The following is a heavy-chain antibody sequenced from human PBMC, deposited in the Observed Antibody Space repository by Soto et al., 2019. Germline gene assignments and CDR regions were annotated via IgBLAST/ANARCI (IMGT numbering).Heavy chain of an antibody. Sequence: GASVKVSCKASGGTFSSNAISWVRQAPGQGLEWMGGIIPIFGTANYAQKFQGRVTITADESTSTAYMELSSLRSEDTAVYYCARRDDNNWNYYYYGMDVWGQGTTVTVSS. CDR2: IIPIFGTA. CDR3: ARRDDNNWNYYYYGMDV. J-gene: IGHJ6*02. CDR1: GGTFSSNA. V-gene: IGHV1-69*13. D-gene: IGHD1-20*01.